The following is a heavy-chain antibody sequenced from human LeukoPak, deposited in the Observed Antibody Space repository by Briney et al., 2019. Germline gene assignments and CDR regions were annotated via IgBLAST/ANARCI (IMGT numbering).Heavy chain of an antibody. CDR3: ARGLQQPVYYYYGMDV. V-gene: IGHV1-69*02. Sequence: GSSVKVSCKASGGTFSSYTISWVRQAPGQGLEWMGRIIPILGIANYAQKFQGRVTITADKSTSTAYMELSSLRSEDTAVYYCARGLQQPVYYYYGMDVWGQGTTVTVSS. CDR1: GGTFSSYT. CDR2: IIPILGIA. J-gene: IGHJ6*02. D-gene: IGHD6-13*01.